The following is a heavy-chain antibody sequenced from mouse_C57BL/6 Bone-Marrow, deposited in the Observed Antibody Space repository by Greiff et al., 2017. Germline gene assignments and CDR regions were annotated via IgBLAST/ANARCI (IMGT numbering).Heavy chain of an antibody. J-gene: IGHJ3*01. D-gene: IGHD2-2*01. Sequence: EVKLMESGGGLVQPGGSLKLSCAASGFTFSDYYMYWVRQTPEKRLEWVAYISNGGGSTYYPDTVKGRFTISRDTAKNTLYLQMSRLKSEDTAMYYCASPYGYAWFAYWGQGTLVTVSA. V-gene: IGHV5-12*01. CDR2: ISNGGGST. CDR1: GFTFSDYY. CDR3: ASPYGYAWFAY.